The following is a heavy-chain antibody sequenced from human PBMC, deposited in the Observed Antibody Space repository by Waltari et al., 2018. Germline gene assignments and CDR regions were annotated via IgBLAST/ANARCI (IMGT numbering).Heavy chain of an antibody. Sequence: QVQLQESGPGLVKPSEPLSLPCAVSGSSLSTGYYWGWIPQPPGKGLEWIGSIYHSGSTYYNPSLKSRVTISVDTSKNQFSLKLSSVTAADTAVYYCARHSRSGIAVAVVYWGQGTLVTVSS. CDR3: ARHSRSGIAVAVVY. J-gene: IGHJ4*02. CDR2: IYHSGST. D-gene: IGHD6-19*01. CDR1: GSSLSTGYY. V-gene: IGHV4-38-2*01.